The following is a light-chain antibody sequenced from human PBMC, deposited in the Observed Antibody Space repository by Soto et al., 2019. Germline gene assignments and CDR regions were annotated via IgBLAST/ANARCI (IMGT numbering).Light chain of an antibody. Sequence: EIVLTQSPATLSLSPGERATLSCRARQSVSRYLAWYQQKPGQAPRLLIYDASNRATGIPARFSGSGSGTDFTLTISSLEPEDFAVYYCQQRSNWSLTFGGGTKVDIK. V-gene: IGKV3-11*01. CDR2: DAS. CDR3: QQRSNWSLT. CDR1: QSVSRY. J-gene: IGKJ4*01.